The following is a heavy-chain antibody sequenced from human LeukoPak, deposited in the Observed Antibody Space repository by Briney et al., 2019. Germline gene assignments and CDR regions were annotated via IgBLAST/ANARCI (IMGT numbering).Heavy chain of an antibody. Sequence: GGSLRLSCAASGFTFSSYAMHWVRQAPGKGLEWVAVISYDGSNKYYADSVKGRFTISRDNSKNTLYLQMNSLRAEDTAVYYCAREYRIAVAGTYYYGMDVWGQGTTVTVSS. CDR3: AREYRIAVAGTYYYGMDV. CDR1: GFTFSSYA. D-gene: IGHD6-19*01. V-gene: IGHV3-30-3*01. CDR2: ISYDGSNK. J-gene: IGHJ6*02.